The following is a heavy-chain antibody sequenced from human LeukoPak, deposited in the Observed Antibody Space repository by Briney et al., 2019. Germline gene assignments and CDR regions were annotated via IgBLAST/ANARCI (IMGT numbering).Heavy chain of an antibody. D-gene: IGHD2-2*02. J-gene: IGHJ6*03. CDR3: AREYCSSARCYNYDLSYHIDV. Sequence: SETLSLTCAISGGSISSNNYYWAWIRQPPGKGLEWIASMYHSTSTNYNPSLRSRVTMSVDTKNLFSLKLSSVTAADTAVYFCAREYCSSARCYNYDLSYHIDVWGKGTTVTVSS. CDR2: MYHSTST. V-gene: IGHV4-39*07. CDR1: GGSISSNNYY.